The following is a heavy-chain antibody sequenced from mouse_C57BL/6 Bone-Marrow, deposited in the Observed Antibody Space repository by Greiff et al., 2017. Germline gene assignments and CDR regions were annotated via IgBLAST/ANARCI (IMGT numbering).Heavy chain of an antibody. CDR3: ALYDYDGGYFDY. Sequence: QVHVKQPGAELVKPGASVKVSCKASGYTFTSYWMHWVKQRPGQGLEWIGRIHPSDSDTNYNQKFKGKATLTVDKSSSTAYMQLSSLTSEDSAVYYCALYDYDGGYFDYWGQGTTLTVSS. CDR1: GYTFTSYW. CDR2: IHPSDSDT. V-gene: IGHV1-74*01. J-gene: IGHJ2*01. D-gene: IGHD2-4*01.